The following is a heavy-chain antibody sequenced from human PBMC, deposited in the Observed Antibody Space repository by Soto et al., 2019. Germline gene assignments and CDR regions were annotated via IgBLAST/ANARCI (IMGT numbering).Heavy chain of an antibody. D-gene: IGHD4-17*01. CDR1: GFTFGFYW. J-gene: IGHJ4*02. CDR3: ARIRANDYEIDY. V-gene: IGHV3-7*03. Sequence: GGSLRLSCAASGFTFGFYWMTWVRQAPGKGLEWVANIKRDGSEQYYVDSVKGRFTISRDNAKNSVFLQMNSLRAVDTAIYYCARIRANDYEIDYWGQGNMVTVSS. CDR2: IKRDGSEQ.